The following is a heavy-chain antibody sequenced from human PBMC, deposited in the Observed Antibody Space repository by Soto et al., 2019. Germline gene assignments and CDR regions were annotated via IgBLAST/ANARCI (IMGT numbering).Heavy chain of an antibody. V-gene: IGHV3-53*01. CDR3: VRDKRTISGIFPGY. J-gene: IGHJ4*02. CDR2: VCTGGAT. D-gene: IGHD1-1*01. CDR1: GFDVTTNC. Sequence: QPXVSLRLSCVGSGFDVTTNCMRWVRQAPGKGLECVSIVCTGGATHYADSVKGRFTISRDSSKNTVHLQMNNVRAEDTAVYYCVRDKRTISGIFPGYWGQGTQVTVSS.